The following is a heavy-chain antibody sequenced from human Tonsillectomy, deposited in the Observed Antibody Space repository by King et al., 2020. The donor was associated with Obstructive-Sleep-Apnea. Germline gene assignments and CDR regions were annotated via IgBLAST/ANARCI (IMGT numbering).Heavy chain of an antibody. J-gene: IGHJ4*02. CDR2: IYDSGST. D-gene: IGHD1-26*01. V-gene: IGHV4-31*03. CDR3: ARCGGSYNRFDY. CDR1: GGSISSGRYY. Sequence: VQLQESGPGLVKPSQTLSLTCTVSGGSISSGRYYWSWIRQHPGKVLEWIGYIYDSGSTSYNPSLKSRVTISVDTSKNQFSLKLSSVTAADTAVYYCARCGGSYNRFDYWGQGTLVTVSS.